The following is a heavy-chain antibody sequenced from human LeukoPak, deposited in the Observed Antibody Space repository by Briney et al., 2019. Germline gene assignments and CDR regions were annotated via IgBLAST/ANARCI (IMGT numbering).Heavy chain of an antibody. Sequence: ASVKVSCKASGYTFTSYDIHWVRQAPGQGLEWMGWMNPNSGNTGYAQKFQGRVTMTRNTSISTAYMELSSLRSEDTAVYYCARGPKKYRDYSNYVFGYWGQGTLVTVSS. V-gene: IGHV1-8*01. CDR3: ARGPKKYRDYSNYVFGY. CDR1: GYTFTSYD. CDR2: MNPNSGNT. D-gene: IGHD4-11*01. J-gene: IGHJ4*02.